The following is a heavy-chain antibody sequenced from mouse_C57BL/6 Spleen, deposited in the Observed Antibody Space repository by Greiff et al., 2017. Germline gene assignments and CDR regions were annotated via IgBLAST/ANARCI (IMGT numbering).Heavy chain of an antibody. V-gene: IGHV1-85*01. CDR3: AREGDYYGSSYHYWYFDV. Sequence: QVQLQQSGPELVKPGASVKLSCKASGYTFTSYDINWVKQRPGQGLEWIGWIYPRDGSTKYNEKFKGKATLTVDTSSSTAYMELHSLTSEDSAVYFCAREGDYYGSSYHYWYFDVWGTGTTVTVSS. CDR1: GYTFTSYD. D-gene: IGHD1-1*01. J-gene: IGHJ1*03. CDR2: IYPRDGST.